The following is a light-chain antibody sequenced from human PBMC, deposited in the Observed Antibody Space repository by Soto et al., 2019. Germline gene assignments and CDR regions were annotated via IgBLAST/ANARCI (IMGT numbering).Light chain of an antibody. CDR2: EVS. Sequence: QSALTQRASVSGSPGQSITISCTGTSSDVGGYNYVSWYQQHPGKAPKLIIYEVSNRPSGVSNRFSGSKSGNTASLTISGLQAEDEADYYCSSYTTSSTWVFGVGTKLTVL. J-gene: IGLJ3*02. V-gene: IGLV2-14*01. CDR3: SSYTTSSTWV. CDR1: SSDVGGYNY.